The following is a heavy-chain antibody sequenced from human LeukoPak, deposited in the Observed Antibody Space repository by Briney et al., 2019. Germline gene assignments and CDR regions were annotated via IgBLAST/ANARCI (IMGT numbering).Heavy chain of an antibody. Sequence: PSETLSLTCTVSGGSIRSSSYYWGWIRQPPGKGLEWIGSIYYSGSTYYNPSLKSRVTISVDTSKNQFSLKLSSVTAADTAVYYRTGPNDRFDYWGQGTLVTVSS. J-gene: IGHJ4*02. CDR3: TGPNDRFDY. CDR2: IYYSGST. CDR1: GGSIRSSSYY. V-gene: IGHV4-39*07. D-gene: IGHD1-1*01.